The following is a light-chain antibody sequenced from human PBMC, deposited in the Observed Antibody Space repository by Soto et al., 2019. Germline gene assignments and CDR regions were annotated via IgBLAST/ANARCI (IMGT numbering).Light chain of an antibody. V-gene: IGKV3-20*01. CDR2: GAS. CDR3: QQYGNSLWT. J-gene: IGKJ1*01. CDR1: QSVSGSY. Sequence: EIVLTQSPGILSLSPGERATLSCRASQSVSGSYLAWYQQKPGQAPRLVIFGASTRATGIPDRISGSGSGTDFTLTISRLEPEDSAVYYCQQYGNSLWTFGQGTKVEI.